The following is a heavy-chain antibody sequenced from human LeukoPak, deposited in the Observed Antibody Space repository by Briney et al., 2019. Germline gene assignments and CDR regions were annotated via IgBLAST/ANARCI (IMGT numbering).Heavy chain of an antibody. CDR1: GYTFTGYY. Sequence: GASVKVSCKASGYTFTGYYMHWVRQAPGQGLEWMGWINPNSGGTNYAQKFQGRVTMTRDTSISTAYMELSRLRSDDTAVYYCARDGSYDSSGYYVAFDIWGQGTMATVSS. CDR2: INPNSGGT. CDR3: ARDGSYDSSGYYVAFDI. D-gene: IGHD3-22*01. V-gene: IGHV1-2*02. J-gene: IGHJ3*02.